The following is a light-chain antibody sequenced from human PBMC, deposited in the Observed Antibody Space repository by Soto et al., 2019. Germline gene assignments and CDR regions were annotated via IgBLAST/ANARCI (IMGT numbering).Light chain of an antibody. Sequence: EVVMTQSPATLSVSPGERATLSCRASETVATNLAWYQQKPGQAPRLLISGASTRAAGISDRFRGSESGTEYTLTISSLRSEDSAIDYCQQYFECPPMTFGQGTKVEI. J-gene: IGKJ1*01. CDR1: ETVATN. CDR3: QQYFECPPMT. CDR2: GAS. V-gene: IGKV3-15*01.